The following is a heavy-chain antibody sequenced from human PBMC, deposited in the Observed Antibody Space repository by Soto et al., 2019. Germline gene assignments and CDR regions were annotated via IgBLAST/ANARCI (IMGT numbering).Heavy chain of an antibody. CDR2: LSNTGRRT. CDR3: ATEMGATQGPFDN. Sequence: GGSLRLSCVVSVFPFGANAMSWVRQAPGKGLEWVSGLSNTGRRTSYADSVKGRFNISRDNSENTVYLQMNSLRVEDTAVYYCATEMGATQGPFDNWGQGTLVTVSS. CDR1: VFPFGANA. J-gene: IGHJ4*02. V-gene: IGHV3-23*01. D-gene: IGHD1-26*01.